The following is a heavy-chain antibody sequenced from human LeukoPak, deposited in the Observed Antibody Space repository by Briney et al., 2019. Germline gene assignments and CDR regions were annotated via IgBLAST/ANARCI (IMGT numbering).Heavy chain of an antibody. D-gene: IGHD7-27*01. CDR3: ARVETGDDAFDI. J-gene: IGHJ3*02. CDR1: GFTFSSYA. Sequence: PGGSLRLSCAASGFTFSSYAMSWVRQAPGKGLEWVANIKQDGSEKYYVDSVKGRFTISRDNAKNSLYLQMNSLRAEDTAVYYCARVETGDDAFDIWGQGTMVTVSS. CDR2: IKQDGSEK. V-gene: IGHV3-7*03.